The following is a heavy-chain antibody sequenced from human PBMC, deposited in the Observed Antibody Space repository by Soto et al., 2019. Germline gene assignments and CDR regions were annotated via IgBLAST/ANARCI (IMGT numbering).Heavy chain of an antibody. CDR1: GESISSSSYY. V-gene: IGHV4-39*01. Sequence: ETLSLTCIVSGESISSSSYYWGWIRQPPGKGLEWIGSIYYSGRTYYNPSFKSRVTISIDTSKNQFSLKLSSVTATDTAVYYCARQRTTVVTQAYFDHWGQGALVTVSA. D-gene: IGHD2-21*02. CDR2: IYYSGRT. J-gene: IGHJ4*02. CDR3: ARQRTTVVTQAYFDH.